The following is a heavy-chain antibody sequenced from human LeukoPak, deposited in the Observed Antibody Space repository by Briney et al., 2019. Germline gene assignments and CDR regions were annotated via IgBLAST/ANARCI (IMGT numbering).Heavy chain of an antibody. CDR1: GGSISSGGYY. V-gene: IGHV4-31*03. D-gene: IGHD6-6*01. CDR2: TYYSGST. Sequence: PSETLSPTCTVSGGSISSGGYYWSWVRQHPGKGLEWIGYTYYSGSTYYNPSLKSRVTISVDTSKNQFSLKLSSVTAADTAVYYCASGASSSSLDYWGQGTLVTVSS. CDR3: ASGASSSSLDY. J-gene: IGHJ4*02.